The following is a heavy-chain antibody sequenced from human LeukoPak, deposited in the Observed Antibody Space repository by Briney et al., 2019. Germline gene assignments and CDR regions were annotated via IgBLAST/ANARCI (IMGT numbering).Heavy chain of an antibody. CDR1: GGSISSGDYY. Sequence: SQTLSLTCTVSGGSISSGDYYWSWIRQPPGKGLEWTGYIYYSGSTYYNPSLKSRVTISVDTSNNQFSLKLTPVTAADTAVYYCARGWGYFDYWGQGTLVTVSS. J-gene: IGHJ4*02. V-gene: IGHV4-30-4*01. CDR3: ARGWGYFDY. CDR2: IYYSGST. D-gene: IGHD7-27*01.